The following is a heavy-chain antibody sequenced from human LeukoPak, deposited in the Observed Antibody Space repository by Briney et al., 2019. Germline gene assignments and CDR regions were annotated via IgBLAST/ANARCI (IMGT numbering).Heavy chain of an antibody. Sequence: SETLSLTCTVSGGSISSYYWSWIRQPPGKGLEWIGYIYYSGSTNYNPSLKSRVTISVDTSKNQFSLKLSSVTAADTAVYYCARVTTVTISYMDVWGKGTTVTVSS. V-gene: IGHV4-59*01. D-gene: IGHD4-17*01. J-gene: IGHJ6*03. CDR2: IYYSGST. CDR3: ARVTTVTISYMDV. CDR1: GGSISSYY.